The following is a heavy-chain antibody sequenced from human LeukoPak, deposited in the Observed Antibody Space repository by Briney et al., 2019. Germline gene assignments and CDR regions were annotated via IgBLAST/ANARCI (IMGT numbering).Heavy chain of an antibody. Sequence: SAKVSCKASGGTFSSYAISWVRQAPGQGLEWMGRIIPIFGTANYAQKFQGRVTITTDESTSTAYMELSSLRSEDTAVYYCARGPYRYYDSSGYRYAFDIWGQGTMVTVSS. D-gene: IGHD3-22*01. V-gene: IGHV1-69*05. CDR1: GGTFSSYA. J-gene: IGHJ3*02. CDR3: ARGPYRYYDSSGYRYAFDI. CDR2: IIPIFGTA.